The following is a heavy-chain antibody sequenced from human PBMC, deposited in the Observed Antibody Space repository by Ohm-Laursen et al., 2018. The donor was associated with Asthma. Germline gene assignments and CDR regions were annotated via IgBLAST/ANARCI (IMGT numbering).Heavy chain of an antibody. V-gene: IGHV1-18*01. Sequence: ASVKVSCKVSGYTFTSYGISWVRQAPGQGLEWMGWISAYNGNTNYAQKLQGRVAMTTDTSTSTAYMELRSLRSDDTAVYYCARERGITIFGVVSNYFDYWGQGTLVTVSS. CDR3: ARERGITIFGVVSNYFDY. CDR2: ISAYNGNT. CDR1: GYTFTSYG. D-gene: IGHD3-3*01. J-gene: IGHJ4*02.